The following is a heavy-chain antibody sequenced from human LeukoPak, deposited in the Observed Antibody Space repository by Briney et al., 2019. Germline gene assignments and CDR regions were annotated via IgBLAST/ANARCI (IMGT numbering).Heavy chain of an antibody. Sequence: PGGSLRLSCAASGFTFSSYAMSWVRQAPGKGLEWVSVISGSGGSTYYADSVKGRFTISRDNSKNTLYLQMNSLRAEDTAVYYCAKEANSGRYYYYGMDVWGQGTTVTVSS. CDR3: AKEANSGRYYYYGMDV. CDR1: GFTFSSYA. J-gene: IGHJ6*02. D-gene: IGHD2-15*01. V-gene: IGHV3-23*01. CDR2: ISGSGGST.